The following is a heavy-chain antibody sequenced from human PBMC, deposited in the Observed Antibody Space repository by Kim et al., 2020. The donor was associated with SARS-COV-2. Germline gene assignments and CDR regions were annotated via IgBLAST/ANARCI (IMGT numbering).Heavy chain of an antibody. D-gene: IGHD3-9*01. CDR3: ARVLRYFDWLLEDAFDI. J-gene: IGHJ3*02. CDR2: INTNTGNP. V-gene: IGHV7-4-1*02. Sequence: ASVKVSCKASGYTFTSYAMNWVRQAPGQGLEWMGWINTNTGNPTYAQGFTGRFVFSLDTSVSTAYLQISSLKAEDTAVYYCARVLRYFDWLLEDAFDIWGQGTMVTVSS. CDR1: GYTFTSYA.